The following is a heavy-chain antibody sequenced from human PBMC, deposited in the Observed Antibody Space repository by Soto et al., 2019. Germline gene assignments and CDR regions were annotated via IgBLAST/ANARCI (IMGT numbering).Heavy chain of an antibody. CDR1: GFTFSNSD. Sequence: GGSLRLSCAASGFTFSNSDMSWVRQAPGKGLEWVSYISDSGGRMYYADSVKGRFTISRDNAKNSLYLQMNSLRAEDTAVYYCASTRPYYYGSGSYLIDYWGQGTLVTVSS. CDR2: ISDSGGRM. V-gene: IGHV3-48*01. CDR3: ASTRPYYYGSGSYLIDY. D-gene: IGHD3-10*01. J-gene: IGHJ4*02.